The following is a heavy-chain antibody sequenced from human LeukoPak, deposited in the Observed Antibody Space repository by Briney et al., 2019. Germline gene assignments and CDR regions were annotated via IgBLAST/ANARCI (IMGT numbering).Heavy chain of an antibody. Sequence: SVKVSCKASGGTFSSYVISWVRQAPGQGLEWMGGIIPISGIADYAQNFQDRVTITTDESTNTAYMELSSLRSEDTAVYYCARGWSGSYPLGYWGQGTLVTVSS. V-gene: IGHV1-69*05. CDR2: IIPISGIA. D-gene: IGHD1-26*01. J-gene: IGHJ4*02. CDR1: GGTFSSYV. CDR3: ARGWSGSYPLGY.